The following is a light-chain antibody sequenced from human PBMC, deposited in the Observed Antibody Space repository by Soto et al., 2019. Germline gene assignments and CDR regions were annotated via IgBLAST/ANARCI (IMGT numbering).Light chain of an antibody. CDR1: QSVGSNY. CDR2: GAS. J-gene: IGKJ1*01. Sequence: EIVLTNFPGTLSLSPGEIATLSCRSIQSVGSNYLAWYQQRPGQPPNLLIFGASHRAPDIPDRFSGSGSGTDFTLTISRLEPEDFAVYYCQQYGSAIQTFGQGTKVDIK. CDR3: QQYGSAIQT. V-gene: IGKV3-20*01.